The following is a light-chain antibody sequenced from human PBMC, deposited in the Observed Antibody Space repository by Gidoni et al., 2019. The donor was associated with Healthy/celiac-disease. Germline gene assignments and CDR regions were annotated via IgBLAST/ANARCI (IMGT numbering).Light chain of an antibody. J-gene: IGKJ2*01. CDR1: QSVSSSY. CDR2: GAS. CDR3: QQYGSSPGT. Sequence: EIVLTQSPGTLSLSPGERATLSCRASQSVSSSYLAWYQQKPGQAPRLLIDGASSRATGIPDRFSGSGSGTDFTLTISRLEPEDVAVYYCQQYGSSPGTFGQXTKLEIK. V-gene: IGKV3-20*01.